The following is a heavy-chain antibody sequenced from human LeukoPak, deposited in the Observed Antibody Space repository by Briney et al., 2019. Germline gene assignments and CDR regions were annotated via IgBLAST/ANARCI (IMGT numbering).Heavy chain of an antibody. CDR2: ISYNIGKT. CDR3: AREPFDSYVTVRHKFDY. D-gene: IGHD3-10*02. Sequence: GGSLRLSYGAWGFTHQLFDMLCARQAPGKGLEWVSSISYNIGKTFYADSVRGRFTISIDNSENTLYLQMNSMRAEDTALYYSAREPFDSYVTVRHKFDYCGQGTLVTVSS. V-gene: IGHV3-23*01. J-gene: IGHJ4*02. CDR1: GFTHQLFD.